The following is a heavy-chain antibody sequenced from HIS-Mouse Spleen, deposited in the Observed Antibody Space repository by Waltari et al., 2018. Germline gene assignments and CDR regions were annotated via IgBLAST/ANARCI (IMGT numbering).Heavy chain of an antibody. CDR3: ARTYLTVTTAIDY. CDR1: GGTFSSYA. Sequence: QVQLVQSGAEVKKPGSSVKVSCKASGGTFSSYAISWVRPAPGQGLEWMGRIIPILGIANYAQKFQGRVTITADKSTSTAYMELSSLRSEDTAVYYCARTYLTVTTAIDYWGQGTLVTVSS. CDR2: IIPILGIA. V-gene: IGHV1-69*04. J-gene: IGHJ4*02. D-gene: IGHD4-17*01.